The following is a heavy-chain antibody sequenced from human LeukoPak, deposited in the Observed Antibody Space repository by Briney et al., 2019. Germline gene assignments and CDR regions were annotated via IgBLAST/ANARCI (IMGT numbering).Heavy chain of an antibody. Sequence: PGGSLRLSCAASGFTFSSYWMHWVRQAPGKGLGWVSRINSDGSSTTYADSVKGRFTISRDNAKNTVYLQMNSLRAEDTAVYYCARDSGYSSYGDFDHWGQGTLVTVSS. CDR2: INSDGSST. CDR3: ARDSGYSSYGDFDH. CDR1: GFTFSSYW. D-gene: IGHD4-11*01. V-gene: IGHV3-74*01. J-gene: IGHJ4*02.